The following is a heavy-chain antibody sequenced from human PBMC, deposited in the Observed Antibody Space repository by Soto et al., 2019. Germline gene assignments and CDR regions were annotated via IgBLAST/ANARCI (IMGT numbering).Heavy chain of an antibody. CDR2: IGTRSDI. CDR1: VCPSRSYS. Sequence: GGSLRLSCSASVCPSRSYSMHWVRPAPGKGLEWVSSIGTRSDIYYADSVKGRFTISRDNAKNSLSLQMNSMTAEDTAVYYCAREETAWPLAYGLDVWGQGTKVTVSS. V-gene: IGHV3-21*01. J-gene: IGHJ6*02. CDR3: AREETAWPLAYGLDV. D-gene: IGHD2-21*02.